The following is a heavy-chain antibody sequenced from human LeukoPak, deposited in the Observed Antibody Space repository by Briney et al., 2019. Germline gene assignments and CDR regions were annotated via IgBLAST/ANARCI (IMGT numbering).Heavy chain of an antibody. Sequence: GGSVRVSCKASGGTFSSYAISWVRQAPGQGLEWMGRIIPIFGTANYAQKFQGRVTITADKSTSTAYMELSSLRSEDTAVYYCARGGVGPTTIDYWGQGTRVTVSS. CDR2: IIPIFGTA. J-gene: IGHJ4*02. CDR3: ARGGVGPTTIDY. V-gene: IGHV1-69*06. CDR1: GGTFSSYA. D-gene: IGHD1-26*01.